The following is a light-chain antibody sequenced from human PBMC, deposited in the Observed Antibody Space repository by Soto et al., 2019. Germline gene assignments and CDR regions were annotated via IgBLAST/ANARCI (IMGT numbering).Light chain of an antibody. CDR2: DVT. Sequence: QSALTQPASVSGSPGQSITISCTGGTSDVGAYNYVSWYQQHPGKAPKVIIFDVTNRPSGVSNRFSGSKSGNTASLSISGLQADDEVDYYCMSYTTSSTYVFGTGTKLTVL. CDR1: TSDVGAYNY. J-gene: IGLJ1*01. V-gene: IGLV2-14*03. CDR3: MSYTTSSTYV.